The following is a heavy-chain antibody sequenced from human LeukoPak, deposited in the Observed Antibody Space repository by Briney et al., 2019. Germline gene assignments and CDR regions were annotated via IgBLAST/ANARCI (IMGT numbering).Heavy chain of an antibody. J-gene: IGHJ4*02. Sequence: GGSLRLSCAASGFTLSSYAMSWVRQAPGKGLEWVSAISGSGGSTYHADSVKGRFTISRDNSKNTLYLQMNSLRAEDTAVYYCARGVVGYCSSTSCYALDYWGQGTLVTVSS. CDR3: ARGVVGYCSSTSCYALDY. D-gene: IGHD2-2*01. CDR1: GFTLSSYA. V-gene: IGHV3-23*01. CDR2: ISGSGGST.